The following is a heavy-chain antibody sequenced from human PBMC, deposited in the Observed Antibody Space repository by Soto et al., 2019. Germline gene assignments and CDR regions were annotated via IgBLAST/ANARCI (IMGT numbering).Heavy chain of an antibody. J-gene: IGHJ1*01. V-gene: IGHV3-23*01. D-gene: IGHD1-1*01. CDR3: AKVGLVGTAEHFHH. CDR2: ISGSGDNT. Sequence: SLRLSCAASGFTFTSQAMSWVRQAPGKGLEWVSGISGSGDNTYYADSVKGRFTISRDKSKNTPYLQMNSLRAEDTAVYYCAKVGLVGTAEHFHHWGQGTRVTVSS. CDR1: GFTFTSQA.